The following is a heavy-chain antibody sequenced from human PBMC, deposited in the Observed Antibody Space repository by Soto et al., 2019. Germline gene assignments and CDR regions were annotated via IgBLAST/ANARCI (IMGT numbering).Heavy chain of an antibody. Sequence: GGSLRLSCAASGFTFSSYAMSWVRQAPGKGLEWVSAISGSGGSTFYADSVKGRFTISRDNSKNTLYLQMNSLRAEDTAVYYCAKDPVNYPEYFQHWGQGTLVTVSS. CDR2: ISGSGGST. V-gene: IGHV3-23*01. J-gene: IGHJ1*01. CDR1: GFTFSSYA. D-gene: IGHD1-7*01. CDR3: AKDPVNYPEYFQH.